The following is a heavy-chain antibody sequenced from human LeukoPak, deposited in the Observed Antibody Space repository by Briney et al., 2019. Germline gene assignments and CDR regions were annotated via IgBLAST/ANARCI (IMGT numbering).Heavy chain of an antibody. D-gene: IGHD3-16*01. Sequence: PGGSLRLSCAASGFTISSYAMSWVRQAPGKGLECVSSISSSTSYTYYADSVKGRFTISRDNAKNSLYLQMNSLRAEDTAVYYCARGRARGLSWGQGTLVTVSS. V-gene: IGHV3-21*01. J-gene: IGHJ5*02. CDR3: ARGRARGLS. CDR2: ISSSTSYT. CDR1: GFTISSYA.